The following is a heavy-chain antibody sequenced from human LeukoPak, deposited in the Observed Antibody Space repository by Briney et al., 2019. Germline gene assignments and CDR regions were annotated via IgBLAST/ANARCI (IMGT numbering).Heavy chain of an antibody. CDR2: IKQDGTEK. J-gene: IGHJ4*02. CDR3: ANQRRDSSSSSSRFHFDY. V-gene: IGHV3-7*01. CDR1: GFTFRSYW. Sequence: GSLRLSCETSGFTFRSYWMTWVRQAPGKGLEWVANIKQDGTEKYYVDSVKGRFTISRDNARNFLSLQMNSLRAEDTALYYCANQRRDSSSSSSRFHFDYWGQGTLVTVSS. D-gene: IGHD6-6*01.